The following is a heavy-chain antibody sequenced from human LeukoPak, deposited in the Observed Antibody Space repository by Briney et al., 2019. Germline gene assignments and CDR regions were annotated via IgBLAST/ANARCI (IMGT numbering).Heavy chain of an antibody. Sequence: GGSLRLSCAASGFTFSNYAMSWVRQAPGKGLEWVSAISGSGGSTYYADSVKGRFTISRDNCKNTLYLQMNSLRAEDTAVYYCALNGREVPSGAFDIWGQGTMVTVSP. CDR2: ISGSGGST. CDR1: GFTFSNYA. D-gene: IGHD3-16*02. V-gene: IGHV3-23*01. J-gene: IGHJ3*02. CDR3: ALNGREVPSGAFDI.